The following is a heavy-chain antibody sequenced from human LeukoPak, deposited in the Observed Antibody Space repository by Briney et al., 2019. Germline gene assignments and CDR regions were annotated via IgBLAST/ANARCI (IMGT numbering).Heavy chain of an antibody. Sequence: PGGSLRLSCAASVFSFSDENMNWVCQAPGRGLEWLSYIHSTGTTTFYADSVKGRFTISRDNAKNSLSLQMRSLRDEDTAVYYCASGAGSSWFYSWGQGTLVTVSS. CDR2: IHSTGTTT. CDR3: ASGAGSSWFYS. CDR1: VFSFSDEN. J-gene: IGHJ5*01. D-gene: IGHD6-13*01. V-gene: IGHV3-48*02.